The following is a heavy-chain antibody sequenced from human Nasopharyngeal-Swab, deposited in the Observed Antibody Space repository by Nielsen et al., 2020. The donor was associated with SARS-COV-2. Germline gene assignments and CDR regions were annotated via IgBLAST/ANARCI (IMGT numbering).Heavy chain of an antibody. CDR1: GFTFGDYA. D-gene: IGHD2-15*01. CDR2: IRSKAYGGTT. Sequence: GSLSLSWTASGFTFGDYAMSWFRQAPGKGVEWVGFIRSKAYGGTTEYAASVKGRFTISRDDSKSIAYLQMNSLKTEDTAVYYCTREGIVVVVAATDRFDYWGQGTLVTVSS. CDR3: TREGIVVVVAATDRFDY. V-gene: IGHV3-49*03. J-gene: IGHJ4*02.